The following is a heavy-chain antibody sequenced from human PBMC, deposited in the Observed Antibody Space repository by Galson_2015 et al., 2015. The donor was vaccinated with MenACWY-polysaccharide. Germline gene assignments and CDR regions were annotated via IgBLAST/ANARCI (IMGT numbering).Heavy chain of an antibody. V-gene: IGHV3-53*01. D-gene: IGHD4-23*01. Sequence: SLRLSCAASGFAVSTNCMAWVRQAPGKGLEWVSLIYSGATTYYPDSVTGRFTISRDNSKNTVYLQMNRLRAEDTAVYYCARGGHDYGGNSGIYYFDYWGRGTLVTVSS. J-gene: IGHJ4*02. CDR2: IYSGATT. CDR3: ARGGHDYGGNSGIYYFDY. CDR1: GFAVSTNC.